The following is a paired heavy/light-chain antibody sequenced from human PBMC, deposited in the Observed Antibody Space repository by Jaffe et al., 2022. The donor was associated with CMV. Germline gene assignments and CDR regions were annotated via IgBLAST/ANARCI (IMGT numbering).Heavy chain of an antibody. D-gene: IGHD3-22*01. CDR1: GFTFSSHP. CDR3: ARGADNYYDTSGSYLPLDY. V-gene: IGHV3-64*01. Sequence: EVQLVESGGGLVQPGGSLRLSCAAAGFTFSSHPMHWVRQAPGKGLQYVSAISVNGGYTYYANSVKGRFTISRDNSKNTLYLQMASLRAEDMAVYYCARGADNYYDTSGSYLPLDYWGQGTLVTVSS. J-gene: IGHJ4*02. CDR2: ISVNGGYT.
Light chain of an antibody. CDR3: AAWDESPNGPV. Sequence: QSVLTQPPSASGTPGQRVTISCSGSSSNIGSNTVSWYQQLPGTAPKLLIYSNNQRPSGVPDRFSGSKSGTSASLAISGLQSEDEADYYCAAWDESPNGPVIGGGTKLTVL. J-gene: IGLJ3*02. CDR2: SNN. CDR1: SSNIGSNT. V-gene: IGLV1-44*01.